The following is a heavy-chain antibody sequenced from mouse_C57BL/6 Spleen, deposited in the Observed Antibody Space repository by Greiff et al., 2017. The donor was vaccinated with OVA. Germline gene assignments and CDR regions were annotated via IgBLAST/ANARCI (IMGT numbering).Heavy chain of an antibody. V-gene: IGHV1-63*01. Sequence: VKLQQSGAELVRPGASVKMSCKASGYTFTNYWIGWAKQRPGHGLEWIGYIYPGGGYTNYNEKFKGKVTLTVDKSSSTAYMQFSSLTSEDSTIYYCARSYSSGSHYFYYWGQGTTLTVSS. J-gene: IGHJ2*01. D-gene: IGHD3-2*02. CDR3: ARSYSSGSHYFYY. CDR1: GYTFTNYW. CDR2: IYPGGGYT.